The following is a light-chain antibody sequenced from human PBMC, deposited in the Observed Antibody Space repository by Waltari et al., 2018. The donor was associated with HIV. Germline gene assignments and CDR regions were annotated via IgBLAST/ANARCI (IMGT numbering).Light chain of an antibody. CDR3: QTWGTDILWV. CDR2: LNSDGSH. J-gene: IGLJ3*02. Sequence: QLVLTQSPSASASLGASVKLTCTLSSGPSSYATAWPQQQPEKGPRYLMKLNSDGSHSKGDGIPDRFSGSSSGTERYLTISSLQSEDEADYYCQTWGTDILWVFGGGTKLTVL. V-gene: IGLV4-69*01. CDR1: SGPSSYA.